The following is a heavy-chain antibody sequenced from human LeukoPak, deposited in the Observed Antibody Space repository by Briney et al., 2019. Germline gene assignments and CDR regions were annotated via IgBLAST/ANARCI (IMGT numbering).Heavy chain of an antibody. CDR3: ATDILYSSTSRCYAFAC. Sequence: GGSLGVSLSVFGIPLIHYPMQLLRQAPGKGLEWVAVISYDGRNKYYADSVKGRFTISRDNSKNTPYLQMNSLRAEDTAVYYCATDILYSSTSRCYAFACWGQGTLVTVSS. V-gene: IGHV3-30*04. D-gene: IGHD2-2*01. CDR2: ISYDGRNK. J-gene: IGHJ4*02. CDR1: GIPLIHYP.